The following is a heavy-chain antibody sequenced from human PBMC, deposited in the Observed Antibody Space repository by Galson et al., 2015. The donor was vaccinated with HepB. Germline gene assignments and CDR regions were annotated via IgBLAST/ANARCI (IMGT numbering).Heavy chain of an antibody. D-gene: IGHD1-26*01. CDR1: GASINSADYD. V-gene: IGHV4-30-4*01. Sequence: TLSLTCNVSGASINSADYDWSWIRQPPGKGLEWIGHIHNTGDTYYTRSLKSRVTIIIDMSKNQFSLKLTSVTAADTAVYYCARAEGGTHSFGLTHFNYWGQGALVTVSS. J-gene: IGHJ4*02. CDR3: ARAEGGTHSFGLTHFNY. CDR2: IHNTGDT.